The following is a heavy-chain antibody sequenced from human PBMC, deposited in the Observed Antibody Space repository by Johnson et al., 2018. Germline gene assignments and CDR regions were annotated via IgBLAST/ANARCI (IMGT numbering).Heavy chain of an antibody. CDR1: GFNFSGSA. D-gene: IGHD3-9*01. Sequence: VQLVQSGGGLVQPGGSLKLSCAASGFNFSGSAMHWVRQASGTGLEWVGRIRSKANSYATEHAASVKGGFTISRDDSKNTAYLQMNSLKTEDTAVYYCTRHAFVPLVYYYYYMDVWGKGTAVTVSS. V-gene: IGHV3-73*01. CDR3: TRHAFVPLVYYYYYMDV. J-gene: IGHJ6*03. CDR2: IRSKANSYAT.